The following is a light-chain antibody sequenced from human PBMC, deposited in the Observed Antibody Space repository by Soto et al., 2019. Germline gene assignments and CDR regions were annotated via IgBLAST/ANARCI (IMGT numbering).Light chain of an antibody. CDR3: SSFTNTITRYA. J-gene: IGLJ1*01. Sequence: QSALTQPASVSGSPGQSITISCTGTSSDVGGYNHVSWFQHHPGKAPKLIIYEVSYRPSGVSARFSGSKSGDTASLTISGLQAEDEADYYCSSFTNTITRYAFGTGTKLTVL. CDR1: SSDVGGYNH. CDR2: EVS. V-gene: IGLV2-14*01.